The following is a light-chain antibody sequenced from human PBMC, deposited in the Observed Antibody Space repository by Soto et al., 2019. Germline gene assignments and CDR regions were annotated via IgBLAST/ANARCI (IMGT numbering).Light chain of an antibody. Sequence: EIVLTQSPAALSVSPGERATLSCRASQSVSSDLAWYQQKPGQSPRLLIYHASARATGVPDRFSGSGSGTDFTLTISRLEPEDSAVYYCQQYQNLWTFGQGTKVDIK. J-gene: IGKJ1*01. V-gene: IGKV3D-15*01. CDR2: HAS. CDR1: QSVSSD. CDR3: QQYQNLWT.